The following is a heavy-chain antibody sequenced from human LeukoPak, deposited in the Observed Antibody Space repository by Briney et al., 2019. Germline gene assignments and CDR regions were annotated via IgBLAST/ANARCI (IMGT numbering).Heavy chain of an antibody. Sequence: GGSLRLSCAASGFTFSTYAMSWVRQIPGKGLEWASAISGSDDGTYYADSVKGRFTISRDNSRNTLYLQMNTLRAEDTAVYFCAKSPVSSCRGSFCYSFDYWGQGNLVTVSS. CDR1: GFTFSTYA. D-gene: IGHD2-15*01. V-gene: IGHV3-23*01. CDR3: AKSPVSSCRGSFCYSFDY. CDR2: ISGSDDGT. J-gene: IGHJ4*02.